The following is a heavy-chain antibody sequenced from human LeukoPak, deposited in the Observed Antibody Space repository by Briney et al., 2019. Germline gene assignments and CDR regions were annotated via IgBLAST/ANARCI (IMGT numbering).Heavy chain of an antibody. CDR3: ARFSVYEFDF. J-gene: IGHJ4*02. V-gene: IGHV3-74*03. Sequence: GGSLRLSCAASGFTFSSYGMHWVRQAPGKGLVWVSRINRDGSDSTCADFVKGRFTISRDNAKNTLYLDMNSLGVDDTAVYYCARFSVYEFDFWGQGTLVTVSS. CDR2: INRDGSDS. CDR1: GFTFSSYG. D-gene: IGHD5/OR15-5a*01.